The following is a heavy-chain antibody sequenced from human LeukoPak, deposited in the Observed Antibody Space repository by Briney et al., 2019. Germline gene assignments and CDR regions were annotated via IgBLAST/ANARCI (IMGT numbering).Heavy chain of an antibody. CDR2: IYYSGST. CDR3: AREDSSSPGIYY. D-gene: IGHD6-6*01. CDR1: GGSIRSGGYY. V-gene: IGHV4-31*03. J-gene: IGHJ4*02. Sequence: SSQTLSLTCTVSGGSIRSGGYYWSWIRQHPGKGLEWIGYIYYSGSTYYNPSLKSRVTISVDTSKNQFSLKLSSVTAADTAVYYCAREDSSSPGIYYWGQGTLVTVSS.